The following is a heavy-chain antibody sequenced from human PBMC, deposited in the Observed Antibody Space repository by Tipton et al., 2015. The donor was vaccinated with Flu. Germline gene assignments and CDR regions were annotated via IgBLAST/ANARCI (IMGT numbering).Heavy chain of an antibody. V-gene: IGHV3-49*04. CDR2: IRSKAYGGTT. CDR3: IRDLYYDSSGYRPYYYFYYAMDV. D-gene: IGHD3-22*01. J-gene: IGHJ6*02. CDR1: GFTFGDYA. Sequence: SLRLSCTTSGFTFGDYAMSWVRQAPGKGLEWVGFIRSKAYGGTTEYAASVEGRFTISRDDSKSIAYLQMNSPKTEDTALYYCIRDLYYDSSGYRPYYYFYYAMDVWGQGTTVTVSS.